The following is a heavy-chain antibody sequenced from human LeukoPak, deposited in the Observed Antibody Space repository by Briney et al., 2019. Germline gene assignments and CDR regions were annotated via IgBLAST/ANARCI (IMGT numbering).Heavy chain of an antibody. CDR3: ASYHYYGSGDY. J-gene: IGHJ4*02. CDR2: IKQDGSEK. D-gene: IGHD3-10*01. Sequence: GGSLRLSCAASGFTFSTYWMSWVRQAPGKGLEWVANIKQDGSEKYYVDSVKGRFTISRDNAKNSLYLQMNSLRAEDTAVYYCASYHYYGSGDYWGQGTLVTVSS. CDR1: GFTFSTYW. V-gene: IGHV3-7*01.